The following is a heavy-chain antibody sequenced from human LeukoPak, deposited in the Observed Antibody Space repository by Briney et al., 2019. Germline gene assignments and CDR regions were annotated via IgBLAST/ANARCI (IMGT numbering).Heavy chain of an antibody. CDR3: ARWGIRRGYYYDSSGSPPPDY. Sequence: EASVKVSCKASGYTFTSYGISWVRQAPGQGLEWMGWISAYNGNTNYAQKLQGRVTMTTDTSTSTAYMELRSLRSDDTSVYYCARWGIRRGYYYDSSGSPPPDYWGQGTLVTVSS. V-gene: IGHV1-18*01. J-gene: IGHJ4*02. CDR2: ISAYNGNT. CDR1: GYTFTSYG. D-gene: IGHD3-22*01.